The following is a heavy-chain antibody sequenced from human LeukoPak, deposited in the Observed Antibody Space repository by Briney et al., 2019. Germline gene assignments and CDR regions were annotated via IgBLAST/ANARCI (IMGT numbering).Heavy chain of an antibody. Sequence: GGSLRLSCAASGFTFSSYAMSWVRQAPGKGLERVSTISGSGGSTYYADSVKGRFTISRDNSKNTLYLQMNSLRAEDTAIYYCAKVGTGTTSAWFDPWGQGTQVTVSS. CDR3: AKVGTGTTSAWFDP. V-gene: IGHV3-23*01. CDR2: ISGSGGST. CDR1: GFTFSSYA. D-gene: IGHD1-1*01. J-gene: IGHJ5*02.